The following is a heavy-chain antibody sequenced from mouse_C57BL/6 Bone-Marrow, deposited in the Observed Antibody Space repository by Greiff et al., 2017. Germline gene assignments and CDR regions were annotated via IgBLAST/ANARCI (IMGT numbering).Heavy chain of an antibody. D-gene: IGHD2-10*01. J-gene: IGHJ4*01. CDR3: ARFCLLGYAMDY. Sequence: VQVVESGPELVKPGASVKISCKASGYAFSSSWMNWVKQRPGKGLEWIGRIYPGDGDTNYNGKFKGKATLTADKSSSTAYMQLSSLTSEDSAVYFCARFCLLGYAMDYWGQGTSVTVSS. CDR1: GYAFSSSW. CDR2: IYPGDGDT. V-gene: IGHV1-82*01.